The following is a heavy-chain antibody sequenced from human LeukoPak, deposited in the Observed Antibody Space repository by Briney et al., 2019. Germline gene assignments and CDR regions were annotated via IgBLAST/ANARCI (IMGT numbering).Heavy chain of an antibody. CDR2: IYTTGST. Sequence: SETLSLTCTVSGGSISSYYWSWIRQPAGKGLEWIGRIYTTGSTNYNPSLKSRVTISIDTSKNQFSLKLSSVTAADTAVYYCARDGPTAYFGLWGRGTLVTVSS. CDR3: ARDGPTAYFGL. J-gene: IGHJ2*01. CDR1: GGSISSYY. D-gene: IGHD4-17*01. V-gene: IGHV4-4*07.